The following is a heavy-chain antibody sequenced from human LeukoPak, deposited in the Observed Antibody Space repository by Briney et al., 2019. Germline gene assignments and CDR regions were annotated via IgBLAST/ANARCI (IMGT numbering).Heavy chain of an antibody. V-gene: IGHV3-48*03. Sequence: GGSLRLSCAASGFTFSSYEMNWVRQAPGKGLEWVSYISSTGSTIYYADSVKGRFTISRDNAKNSLYLQMNSLRAEDTAVYYCARCPPDYYDRSGYYYGKHFDYWGQGTLVTVSS. CDR1: GFTFSSYE. CDR2: ISSTGSTI. J-gene: IGHJ4*02. CDR3: ARCPPDYYDRSGYYYGKHFDY. D-gene: IGHD3-22*01.